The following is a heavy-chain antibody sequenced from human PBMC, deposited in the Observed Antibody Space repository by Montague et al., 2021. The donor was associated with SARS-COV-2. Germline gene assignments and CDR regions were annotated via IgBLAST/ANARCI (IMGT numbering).Heavy chain of an antibody. J-gene: IGHJ4*02. D-gene: IGHD4-17*01. Sequence: TLSLTCTVSGGSISSGNYYWSWIRQPAGKGLEWIGHIYTSGSTNYNPSLKSRVTTSVHTSNNQFSLKLSSVTAADTAVYYCARHLNYRDYGGDDYWGQGTLVTVSS. CDR2: IYTSGST. CDR1: GGSISSGNYY. V-gene: IGHV4-61*09. CDR3: ARHLNYRDYGGDDY.